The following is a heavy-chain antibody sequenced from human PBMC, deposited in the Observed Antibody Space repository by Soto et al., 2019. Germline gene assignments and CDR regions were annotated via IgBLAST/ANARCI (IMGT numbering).Heavy chain of an antibody. D-gene: IGHD6-19*01. J-gene: IGHJ4*02. CDR1: GGSISSGDYY. CDR2: IYYSGST. CDR3: ARELVAGKIFDY. Sequence: SETLSLTCTVSGGSISSGDYYWSWIRQPPGKGLEWIGYIYYSGSTYYNPSPKSRVTISVDTSKNQFSLKLSSVTAADTAVYYCARELVAGKIFDYWGQGTLVTVSS. V-gene: IGHV4-30-4*01.